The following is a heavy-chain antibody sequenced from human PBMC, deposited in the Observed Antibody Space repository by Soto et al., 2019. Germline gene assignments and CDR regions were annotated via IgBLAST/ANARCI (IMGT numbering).Heavy chain of an antibody. CDR1: GGSISSGGYS. V-gene: IGHV4-30-2*01. Sequence: KPSETLSLTCAVSGGSISSGGYSWSWTRQPPGKGLEWIGYIYHSGSTYYNPSLKSRVTISVDRSKNQFSLKLSSVTAADTAVYYCARVGCSSTSCYWANWFDPWGQGTLVTVSS. D-gene: IGHD2-2*01. CDR3: ARVGCSSTSCYWANWFDP. CDR2: IYHSGST. J-gene: IGHJ5*02.